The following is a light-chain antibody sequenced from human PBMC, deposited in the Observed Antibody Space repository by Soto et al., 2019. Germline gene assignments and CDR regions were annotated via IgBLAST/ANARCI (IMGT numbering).Light chain of an antibody. Sequence: EIVMTQSPATLSVSPGERASLSCRASQIVGSNLAWCQQKPGQAPRLLIHSASTRATGIPARFSGSGSGTEFTLTISSLQSEDFAVYYCQQYNNWPLTFGPGTKVDI. CDR1: QIVGSN. J-gene: IGKJ3*01. CDR2: SAS. V-gene: IGKV3-15*01. CDR3: QQYNNWPLT.